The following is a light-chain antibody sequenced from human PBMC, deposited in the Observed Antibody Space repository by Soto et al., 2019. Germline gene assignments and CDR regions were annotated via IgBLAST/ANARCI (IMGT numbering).Light chain of an antibody. CDR2: GAS. V-gene: IGKV3-20*01. Sequence: EMVLTQSPGTLSLSPGERATLSCRASQSVSSSYFAWYQQKPGQAPRLLIYGASSRATGIPDRFSGSGSGTDFTLTISSLEPEDFAVYYCQQYGSSPRTFGQGTKVAIK. J-gene: IGKJ1*01. CDR3: QQYGSSPRT. CDR1: QSVSSSY.